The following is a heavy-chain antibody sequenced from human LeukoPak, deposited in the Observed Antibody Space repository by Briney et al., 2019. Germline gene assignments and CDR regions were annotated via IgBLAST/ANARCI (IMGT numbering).Heavy chain of an antibody. Sequence: ASGKVSCKASGGTFSSYAISWVRQAPGQGLEWMGGIIPIFGTANYAQKFQGRVTITADESTSTAYMELSSLRSEDTAVYYCATCLRYFDWLQVAYFDYWGQGTLVTVSS. CDR3: ATCLRYFDWLQVAYFDY. CDR2: IIPIFGTA. CDR1: GGTFSSYA. V-gene: IGHV1-69*13. D-gene: IGHD3-9*01. J-gene: IGHJ4*02.